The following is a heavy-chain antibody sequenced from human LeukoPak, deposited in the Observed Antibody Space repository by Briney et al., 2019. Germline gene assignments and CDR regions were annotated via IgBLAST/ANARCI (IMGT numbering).Heavy chain of an antibody. J-gene: IGHJ4*02. V-gene: IGHV3-21*01. D-gene: IGHD6-13*01. Sequence: GGSLRLSCSASGFTFSSYSMNWVRRAPGKGLEWVSSISSSSSYIYYADSVKGRFTISRDNAKNSLYLQMNSLRAEDTAVYYCARDLTAAGPDYWGQGTLVTVSS. CDR3: ARDLTAAGPDY. CDR1: GFTFSSYS. CDR2: ISSSSSYI.